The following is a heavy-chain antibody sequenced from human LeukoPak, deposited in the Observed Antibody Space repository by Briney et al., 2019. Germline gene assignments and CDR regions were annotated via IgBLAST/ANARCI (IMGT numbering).Heavy chain of an antibody. CDR2: IGTAGDT. D-gene: IGHD1-26*01. CDR3: AKDPTPGSYYSFFDY. J-gene: IGHJ4*02. Sequence: PGGSLRLSCAASGFTFSSYAMSWVRQATGKGLEWVSAIGTAGDTYYPGSVKGRFTISRENAKNSLYLQMNSLRAEDTAVYYCAKDPTPGSYYSFFDYWGQGTLVTVSS. V-gene: IGHV3-13*01. CDR1: GFTFSSYA.